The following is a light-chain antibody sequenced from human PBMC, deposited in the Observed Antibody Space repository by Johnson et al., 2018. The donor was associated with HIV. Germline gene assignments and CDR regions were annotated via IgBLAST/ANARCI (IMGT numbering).Light chain of an antibody. CDR3: GTWDTSLSVYV. CDR2: DND. V-gene: IGLV1-51*01. J-gene: IGLJ1*01. CDR1: SSNIGNNY. Sequence: QSVLTQPPSVSAAPGQKVTISCSGSSSNIGNNYISWYQQVPGTAPKLLIYDNDKRPSGIPDRFSGSKSGTSVTLAITGLQPGDEADYYCGTWDTSLSVYVFGTGTKVTVL.